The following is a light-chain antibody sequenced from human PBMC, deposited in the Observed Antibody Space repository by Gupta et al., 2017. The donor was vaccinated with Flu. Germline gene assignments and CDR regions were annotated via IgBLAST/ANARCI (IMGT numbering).Light chain of an antibody. CDR1: RSNIGAGYD. CDR2: GNI. V-gene: IGLV1-40*01. J-gene: IGLJ3*02. Sequence: QSVLPQPPSVSGAPGQRVTIPCPWSRSNIGAGYDLHWYQHLPGMTPKLLLYGNINRPSGVPDRFSGSKSDTSASLAISGLRTEDEADYYCQSYDTSLSAWVFSGGTRLTVL. CDR3: QSYDTSLSAWV.